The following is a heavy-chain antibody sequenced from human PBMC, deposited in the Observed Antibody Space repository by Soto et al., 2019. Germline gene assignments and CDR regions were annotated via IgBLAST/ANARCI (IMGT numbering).Heavy chain of an antibody. CDR2: ISAYSGNT. CDR3: ARDDKDFWSGYYAPNFDY. CDR1: GYTFTSYG. Sequence: ASVKVSCKASGYTFTSYGISWVRQAPGQGLEWMGWISAYSGNTNYAQKLQGRVTMTTDTSTSTAYMELRSLRSDDTAVYYCARDDKDFWSGYYAPNFDYWGQGTLVTVSS. V-gene: IGHV1-18*01. J-gene: IGHJ4*02. D-gene: IGHD3-3*01.